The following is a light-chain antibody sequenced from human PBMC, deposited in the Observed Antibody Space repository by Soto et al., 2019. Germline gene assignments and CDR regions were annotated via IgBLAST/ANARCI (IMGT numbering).Light chain of an antibody. J-gene: IGKJ1*01. CDR3: QQYNSLWT. V-gene: IGKV1-5*01. Sequence: DIQMTQSPSTLSASVGDRVTITCRASQSISSWLAWYQQKPGKAPKLLIYDASSLESGVPSRFSGSGSGTEFTLTISSLQPDDFATYSCQQYNSLWTFGQGTKV. CDR2: DAS. CDR1: QSISSW.